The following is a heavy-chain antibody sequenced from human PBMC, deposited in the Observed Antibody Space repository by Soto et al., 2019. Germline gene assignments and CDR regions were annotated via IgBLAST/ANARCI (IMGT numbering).Heavy chain of an antibody. CDR1: GYTFNTYN. V-gene: IGHV3-33*01. CDR3: ARSLADDPFDI. D-gene: IGHD3-16*02. CDR2: IWNDGSNR. Sequence: QVHLVESGGGVVQPEGSLKLSCVTSGYTFNTYNMHWVRQAPGKGLEWVALIWNDGSNRQYADSVKGRFTISRDNSKNTVYLHMNRLRVEHTVVYFCARSLADDPFDILGHGTMVTVSS. J-gene: IGHJ3*02.